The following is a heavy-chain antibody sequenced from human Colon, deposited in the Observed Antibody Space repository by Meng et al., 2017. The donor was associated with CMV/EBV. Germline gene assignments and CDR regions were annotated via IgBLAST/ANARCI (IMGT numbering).Heavy chain of an antibody. V-gene: IGHV3-74*01. D-gene: IGHD2-2*01. CDR1: GFTFSSYW. CDR2: INSDGSST. Sequence: GESLKISCAASGFTFSSYWMHWVRQAPEKGLVWVSRINSDGSSTSYADSVKGRFTISRDNAKNTLYLQMNSLRAEDTAVYYCAREDIVVVPATVVAYYYYYYGMDVWGQGTTVTVSS. CDR3: AREDIVVVPATVVAYYYYYYGMDV. J-gene: IGHJ6*02.